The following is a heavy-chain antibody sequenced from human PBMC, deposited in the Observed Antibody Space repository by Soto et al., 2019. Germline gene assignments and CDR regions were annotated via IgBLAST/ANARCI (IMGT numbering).Heavy chain of an antibody. CDR2: IYWDDDK. CDR1: GFSLSTRGVG. J-gene: IGHJ4*02. CDR3: AHRRIGLEGSMRYFDY. Sequence: QITLKESGPTLVKPTQTLTLTCACSGFSLSTRGVGVGWIRQPPGKALEWLALIYWDDDKRYSPSLESRLTITKDTSKNQVVLTMTDADPVDTATYYCAHRRIGLEGSMRYFDYWGQGTLVTVSS. D-gene: IGHD3-22*01. V-gene: IGHV2-5*02.